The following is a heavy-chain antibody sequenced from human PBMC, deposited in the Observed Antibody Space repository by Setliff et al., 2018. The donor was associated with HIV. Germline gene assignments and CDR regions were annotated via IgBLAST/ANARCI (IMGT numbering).Heavy chain of an antibody. CDR1: GGSISSGRNY. Sequence: PSETLSLTCTVSGGSISSGRNYWSWIRQTAGKGLEWIGRIYTSGSTNYNPSLKSRVTISVDTSKNQVSLELSSVTAADTAVYYCARSPGVATITIFDYWGQGTLVTVSS. D-gene: IGHD5-12*01. V-gene: IGHV4-61*02. J-gene: IGHJ4*02. CDR3: ARSPGVATITIFDY. CDR2: IYTSGST.